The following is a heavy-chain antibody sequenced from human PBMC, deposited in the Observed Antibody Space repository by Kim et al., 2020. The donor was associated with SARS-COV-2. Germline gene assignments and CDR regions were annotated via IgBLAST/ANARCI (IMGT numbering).Heavy chain of an antibody. J-gene: IGHJ4*01. CDR2: IYYSGST. D-gene: IGHD3-3*01. V-gene: IGHV4-39*01. CDR1: GGSISISSYY. Sequence: SETLSLTCTVSGGSISISSYYWGWIRQPPGKGLEWIGSIYYSGSTYYNPSLKSRVTISVDTSKNQFSLKLSPVTAADTAVYYYARQRGTTIFGVVIRTQIYYWGREALVAVAS. CDR3: ARQRGTTIFGVVIRTQIYY.